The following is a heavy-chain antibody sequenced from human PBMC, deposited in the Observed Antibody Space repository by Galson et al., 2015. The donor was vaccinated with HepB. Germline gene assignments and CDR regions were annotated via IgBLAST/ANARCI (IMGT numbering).Heavy chain of an antibody. V-gene: IGHV6-1*01. CDR1: A. D-gene: IGHD2-21*01. CDR3: ARAYCGVDCSYFDY. CDR2: TYYRSKWYN. Sequence: AMHWVRQAPGQRLEWLGRTYYRSKWYNGYAVSVKSRISINRDTSKNQFSLQLNSVTPEDTAVYYCARAYCGVDCSYFDYWGQGTLVTVSP. J-gene: IGHJ4*02.